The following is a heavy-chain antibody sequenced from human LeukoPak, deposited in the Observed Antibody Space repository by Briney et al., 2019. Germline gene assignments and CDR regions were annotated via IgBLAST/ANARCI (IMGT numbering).Heavy chain of an antibody. V-gene: IGHV1-46*01. J-gene: IGHJ4*02. CDR1: GYTFTSYY. CDR3: ARDPSGEVGPWAHYFDY. D-gene: IGHD1-26*01. CDR2: INPSGGST. Sequence: GASVKVSCKASGYTFTSYYMHWVRQAPGQGLEWMGIINPSGGSTSYAQKFQGRVTMTRDTSTSTVYMELSSLRSEDTAVYYCARDPSGEVGPWAHYFDYWGQGILVTVSS.